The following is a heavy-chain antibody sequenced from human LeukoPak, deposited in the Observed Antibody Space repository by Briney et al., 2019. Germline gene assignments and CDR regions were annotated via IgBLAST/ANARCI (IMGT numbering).Heavy chain of an antibody. D-gene: IGHD2-2*01. CDR2: ISGSSGYI. CDR3: AKGTGRSSSSLDY. J-gene: IGHJ4*02. CDR1: GFTFSHYY. V-gene: IGHV3-21*04. Sequence: PGGSLRLSCAASGFTFSHYYMTWVRQAPGKGLEWVSSISGSSGYIFYADSVKGRFTISRDNSKNTLYLQMNSLRAEDTAVYYCAKGTGRSSSSLDYWGQGTLVTVSS.